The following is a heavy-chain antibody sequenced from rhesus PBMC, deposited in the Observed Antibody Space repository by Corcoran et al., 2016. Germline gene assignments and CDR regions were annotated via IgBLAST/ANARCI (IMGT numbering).Heavy chain of an antibody. CDR1: SGSMGAQP. Sequence: QVQLRESGPGLVKPSETLSLPCSLTSGSMGAQPWSLFRQSPGWGREWIGEIKGDTGSTNFNPSRWSRVAISRDASKNQFFLGLTSVTAADTAVFYGASSVYYGDSWGQGLLVTVSS. D-gene: IGHD3-22*01. J-gene: IGHJ4*01. CDR3: ASSVYYGDS. V-gene: IGHV4-80*01. CDR2: IKGDTGST.